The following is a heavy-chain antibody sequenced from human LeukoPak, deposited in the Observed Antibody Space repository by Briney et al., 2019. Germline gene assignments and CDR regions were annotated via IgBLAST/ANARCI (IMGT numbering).Heavy chain of an antibody. Sequence: TLSLTCTVSGGSITSGGYYWSWLRQHPGKGLEWIGYIYYSGSTYYHPSLKSRVTISVDTSKNQFSLKLSSVTAADTAVYYCARKGRARLDSPGYMDVGGKGPRSPSPQ. CDR2: IYYSGST. D-gene: IGHD1-1*01. V-gene: IGHV4-31*03. J-gene: IGHJ6*01. CDR1: GGSITSGGYY. CDR3: ARKGRARLDSPGYMDV.